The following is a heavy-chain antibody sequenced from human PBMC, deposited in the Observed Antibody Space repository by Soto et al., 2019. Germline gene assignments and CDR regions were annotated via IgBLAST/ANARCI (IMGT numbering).Heavy chain of an antibody. D-gene: IGHD6-19*01. J-gene: IGHJ4*02. Sequence: VQLLESGGGLVQPGGSLRLSCAASGFTFSSYAISWVRQAPGQGLEWMGGIIPIFGTANYAQKFQGRVTITADKSTSTAYMELSSLRSEDTAVYYCARDPERGSSGWYDDYWGQGTLVTVSS. CDR3: ARDPERGSSGWYDDY. CDR1: GFTFSSYA. CDR2: IIPIFGTA. V-gene: IGHV1-69*06.